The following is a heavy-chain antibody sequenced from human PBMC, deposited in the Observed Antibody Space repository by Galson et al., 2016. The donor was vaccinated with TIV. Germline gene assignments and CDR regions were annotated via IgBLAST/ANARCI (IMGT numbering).Heavy chain of an antibody. CDR1: GFTLSHKY. Sequence: SLRLSCATSGFTLSHKYMSWVRQAPGKGLECVSVIDSSGTTYYADSVKGRFTISSDNSQNTVNLQMNSLRADDTAVYYCARSYDSSGIRGRFDLWGQGTLVIVSS. CDR2: IDSSGTT. D-gene: IGHD6-25*01. J-gene: IGHJ4*02. CDR3: ARSYDSSGIRGRFDL. V-gene: IGHV3-53*01.